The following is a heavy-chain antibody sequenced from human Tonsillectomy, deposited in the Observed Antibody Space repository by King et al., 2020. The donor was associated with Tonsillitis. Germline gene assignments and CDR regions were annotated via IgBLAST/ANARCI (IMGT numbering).Heavy chain of an antibody. J-gene: IGHJ4*02. CDR3: ARQGAVLRFLEWLSFGDNFDY. D-gene: IGHD3-3*01. CDR2: IDYTGRT. Sequence: QLQESGPGLVKPSETLSLTCTVSGGSISSSSYYWGWIRQPPGKGLEWIGNIDYTGRTYYNPSLKSRVTISVDTSKNQFSLKLSSVTAADTAVYYCARQGAVLRFLEWLSFGDNFDYWGQGTLVTVSS. V-gene: IGHV4-39*01. CDR1: GGSISSSSYY.